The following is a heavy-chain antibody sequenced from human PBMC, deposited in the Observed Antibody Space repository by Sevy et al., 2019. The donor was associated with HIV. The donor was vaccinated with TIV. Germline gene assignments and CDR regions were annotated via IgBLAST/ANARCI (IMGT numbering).Heavy chain of an antibody. Sequence: GGSLRLSCAASGFAFSSSWMTWVRQAPGKGLEWVANIKQDGSEKYYVDFLKGRFTIPRDNAKNSLYLQMNSLRAEDTAVYYCAGLCTGFIYYYYYGMDVWGQGTTVTVSS. CDR3: AGLCTGFIYYYYYGMDV. J-gene: IGHJ6*02. D-gene: IGHD2-2*01. CDR2: IKQDGSEK. V-gene: IGHV3-7*01. CDR1: GFAFSSSW.